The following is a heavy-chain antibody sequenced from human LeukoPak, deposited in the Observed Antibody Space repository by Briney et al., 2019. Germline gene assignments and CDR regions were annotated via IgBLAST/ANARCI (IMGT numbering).Heavy chain of an antibody. CDR3: ARRITMID. V-gene: IGHV3-7*01. CDR2: INHNGNVN. Sequence: RQAPGKGLEWVASINHNGNVNYYVDSVKGRFTISRDNSKSTLYLQMNSLRAEDTAVYYCARRITMIDWGQGTLVTVSS. J-gene: IGHJ4*02. D-gene: IGHD3-22*01.